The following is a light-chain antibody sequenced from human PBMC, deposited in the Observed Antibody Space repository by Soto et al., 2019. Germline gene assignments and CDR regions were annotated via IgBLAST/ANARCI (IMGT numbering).Light chain of an antibody. V-gene: IGKV2-28*01. CDR2: LGS. CDR1: QSLLHSNGFIY. CDR3: MEALQTPIT. J-gene: IGKJ3*01. Sequence: DIVMTQSPLSLPVTPGEPASISCRSSQSLLHSNGFIYLDWYLQKLGQSPQLLIYLGSNRASGVPARFSGSGSGTDFTLKISSVEAEDVGVYYGMEALQTPITFGPGTKVDIK.